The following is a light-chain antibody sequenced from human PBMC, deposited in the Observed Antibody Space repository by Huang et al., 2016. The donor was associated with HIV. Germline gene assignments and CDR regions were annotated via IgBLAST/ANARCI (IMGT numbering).Light chain of an antibody. CDR3: QHHNNWPPYT. Sequence: EIVMTQSPATLSVSAGERATLSCRARQTIGNNLAWYQQRPGQAPRLLFYGASTRTTGVPARCSGTGSETEFNLTISSLQPDDFGIYYCQHHNNWPPYTFGQGTRLEIK. CDR1: QTIGNN. CDR2: GAS. J-gene: IGKJ2*01. V-gene: IGKV3-15*01.